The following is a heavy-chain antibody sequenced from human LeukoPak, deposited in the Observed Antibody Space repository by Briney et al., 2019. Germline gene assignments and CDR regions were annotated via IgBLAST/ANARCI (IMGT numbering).Heavy chain of an antibody. V-gene: IGHV4-59*01. Sequence: SETLSLTCTVSGGSITNYYWSWIRQPPGKGLEWIGYIYYSGSTNYNPSLKSRVTISVGTSKNQFSLKLSSVTAADTAVYYCARGMDYGDYVTPYFDYWGRGTLVTVSS. D-gene: IGHD4-17*01. CDR3: ARGMDYGDYVTPYFDY. CDR2: IYYSGST. CDR1: GGSITNYY. J-gene: IGHJ4*02.